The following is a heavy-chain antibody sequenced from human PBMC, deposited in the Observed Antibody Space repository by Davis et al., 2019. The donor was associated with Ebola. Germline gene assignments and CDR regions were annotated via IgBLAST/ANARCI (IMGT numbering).Heavy chain of an antibody. D-gene: IGHD5-12*01. CDR1: GGSISSFY. V-gene: IGHV4-59*01. J-gene: IGHJ4*02. CDR2: IYYSGST. Sequence: PSETLSLTCTVSGGSISSFYWNWVRQPPGKGLEWIGYIYYSGSTNYNPSLKGRVTISVDTSKNQFSLKVRSVTAADTAVYYCARGRLSGYGWAVFDYWGQGTLVTVSS. CDR3: ARGRLSGYGWAVFDY.